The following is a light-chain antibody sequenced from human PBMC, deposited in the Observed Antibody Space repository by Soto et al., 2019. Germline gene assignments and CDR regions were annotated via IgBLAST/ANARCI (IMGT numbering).Light chain of an antibody. CDR2: GNS. J-gene: IGLJ2*01. Sequence: QSVLTQPPSVSGAPVQRVTISCTGISSNIGAGYDVHWYQQLPGTAPKLLIYGNSNRHSGVPDRFSGSKSGTSASLAITGLQAEDEADYYCQSYDSSLSGSGVFGGGTKLTVL. V-gene: IGLV1-40*01. CDR1: SSNIGAGYD. CDR3: QSYDSSLSGSGV.